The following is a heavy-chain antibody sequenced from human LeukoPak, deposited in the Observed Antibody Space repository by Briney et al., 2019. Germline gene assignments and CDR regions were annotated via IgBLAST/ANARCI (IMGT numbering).Heavy chain of an antibody. D-gene: IGHD6-19*01. CDR3: AKGRGLVLDWYFDL. CDR2: ISWNSGSI. V-gene: IGHV3-9*03. Sequence: PGRSLRLSCAASGFTFDDYAMHWVRQAPGKGLEWVSGISWNSGSIGYADSVKGRFTISRDNAKNSLYLQMNSLRAEDMALYYCAKGRGLVLDWYFDLWGRGTLATVSS. CDR1: GFTFDDYA. J-gene: IGHJ2*01.